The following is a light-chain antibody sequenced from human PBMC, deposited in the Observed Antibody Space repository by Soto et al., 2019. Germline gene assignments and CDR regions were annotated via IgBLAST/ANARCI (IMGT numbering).Light chain of an antibody. CDR3: QQYNNWPPIT. Sequence: EIMMTQSPATLSVSLGERATLSCRASQSVRNNLAWYQQKPGQATRLLIYYASTRSTGIPARFSGSGSVTEFTLTISSLQSEDFALYYCQQYNNWPPITFGQGTRLEIK. CDR1: QSVRNN. V-gene: IGKV3-15*01. J-gene: IGKJ5*01. CDR2: YAS.